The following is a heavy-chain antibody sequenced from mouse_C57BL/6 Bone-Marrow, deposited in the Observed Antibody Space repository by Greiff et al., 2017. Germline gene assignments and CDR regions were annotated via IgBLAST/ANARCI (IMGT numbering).Heavy chain of an antibody. Sequence: EVQLQQSGTVLARPGASVKMSCKTSGYTFTSYWMHWVKQRPGQGLEWIGAIYPGNSDTSYNPKFKGKAKLTAVTSASTAYMELSSLTNEDSAVYYCSYDGYYDWVWFAYWGQGTLVTVSA. CDR1: GYTFTSYW. D-gene: IGHD2-3*01. CDR2: IYPGNSDT. V-gene: IGHV1-5*01. J-gene: IGHJ3*01. CDR3: SYDGYYDWVWFAY.